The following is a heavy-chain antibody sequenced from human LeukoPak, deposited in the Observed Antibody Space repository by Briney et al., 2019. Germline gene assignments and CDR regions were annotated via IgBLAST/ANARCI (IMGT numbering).Heavy chain of an antibody. CDR2: INPNSGGT. CDR3: ARLRRYSSSYEPLGY. V-gene: IGHV1-2*02. Sequence: ASVKVSCKASGYTFTGYYMHWVRQAPGQGLEWMGWINPNSGGTNYAQKFQGRVTMTRDTSISTAYMELSRLRSDDTAVYYCARLRRYSSSYEPLGYWGQGTLVTVSS. J-gene: IGHJ4*02. CDR1: GYTFTGYY. D-gene: IGHD6-13*01.